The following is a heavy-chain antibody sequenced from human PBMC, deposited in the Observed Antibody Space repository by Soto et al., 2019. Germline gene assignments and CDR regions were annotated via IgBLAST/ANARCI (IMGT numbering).Heavy chain of an antibody. Sequence: QVQLQESGPGLVKPSETLSLTCTVSGGSISSYYWSWIRQPPGKGLEWIGYIYYSGSTNYNPSLKSRVTISVDTSKNQFSLKLSSVTAADTAVYYCARGGLGSGYYFYFDYWGQGTLVTVSS. CDR1: GGSISSYY. CDR3: ARGGLGSGYYFYFDY. CDR2: IYYSGST. J-gene: IGHJ4*02. D-gene: IGHD3-22*01. V-gene: IGHV4-59*01.